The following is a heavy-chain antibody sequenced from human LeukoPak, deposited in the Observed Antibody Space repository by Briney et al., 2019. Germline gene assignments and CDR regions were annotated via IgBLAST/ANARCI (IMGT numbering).Heavy chain of an antibody. CDR1: GGSISSGTYY. CDR3: ARVSRGNSVGGDY. Sequence: SETLSLTCTVSGGSISSGTYYWNWIRQPAGKGLEWIGRISTSGSTNYNPSLKSRVTISLDTSKNQFPLKLSSVTAADTAMYYCARVSRGNSVGGDYWGQGTLVTVSS. V-gene: IGHV4-61*02. J-gene: IGHJ4*02. CDR2: ISTSGST. D-gene: IGHD4-23*01.